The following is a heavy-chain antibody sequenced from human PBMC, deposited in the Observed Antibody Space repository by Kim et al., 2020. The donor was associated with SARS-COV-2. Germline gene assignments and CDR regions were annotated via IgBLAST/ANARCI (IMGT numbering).Heavy chain of an antibody. J-gene: IGHJ4*02. Sequence: GGSLRLSCAASGFTFSSYWMSWVRQAPGKGLEWVANIKQDGSEKYYVDSVKGRFTISRDNAKNSLYLQMNTLRAEDTAVYYCARAGSNYGDYRHAYQFDYWGQGTLVTVSS. V-gene: IGHV3-7*01. CDR2: IKQDGSEK. D-gene: IGHD4-17*01. CDR1: GFTFSSYW. CDR3: ARAGSNYGDYRHAYQFDY.